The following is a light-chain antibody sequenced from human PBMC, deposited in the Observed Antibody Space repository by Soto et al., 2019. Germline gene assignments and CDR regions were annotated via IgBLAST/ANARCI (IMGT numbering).Light chain of an antibody. CDR1: QSVFSS. V-gene: IGKV3-15*01. CDR3: QQYHNWPA. Sequence: EIVLTQSPATLSLSPGERATLSCRASQSVFSSLAWFQQKPGQAPRLLIYGAATRATGIPARFSGSGSGTEFSLTISSLQSEDFAFYYCQQYHNWPAFGQGTKVEIK. J-gene: IGKJ1*01. CDR2: GAA.